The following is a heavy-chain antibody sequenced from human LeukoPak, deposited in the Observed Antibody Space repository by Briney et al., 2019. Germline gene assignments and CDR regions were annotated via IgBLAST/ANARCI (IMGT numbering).Heavy chain of an antibody. J-gene: IGHJ4*02. V-gene: IGHV3-23*01. D-gene: IGHD3-22*01. CDR1: GFTVSSYA. CDR3: AKGGFYDYTGSYSDHYYFDY. CDR2: ISGSGGST. Sequence: PGRSLRPSCAASGFTVSSYAMSWVRQAPGKGLEWVSAISGSGGSTYYAESVKGRFTISRDNSKNTLYLQMNSLRAEDTAVYYCAKGGFYDYTGSYSDHYYFDYWGQGTLVTVSS.